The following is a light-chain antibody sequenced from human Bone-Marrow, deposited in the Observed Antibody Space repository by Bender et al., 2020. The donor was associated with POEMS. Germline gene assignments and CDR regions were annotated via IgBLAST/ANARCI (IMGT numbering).Light chain of an antibody. CDR3: ISYSSSNTPVL. CDR1: SSNIGAHA. J-gene: IGLJ2*01. V-gene: IGLV1-44*01. CDR2: SSH. Sequence: QSVLTQPPSASGTPGQRVPISCSGGSSNIGAHAVNWYQHLPGTAPNLRIYSSHRRPSEVPDRVSGSRSGNTASLTISGLRAEDEADYYCISYSSSNTPVLFGGVTKLTVL.